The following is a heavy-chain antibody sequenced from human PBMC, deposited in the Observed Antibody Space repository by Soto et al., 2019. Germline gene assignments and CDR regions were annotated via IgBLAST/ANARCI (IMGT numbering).Heavy chain of an antibody. Sequence: QVQLQESGPGLVKPSETLSLTCTVSGGSVSPYYWSWVWQPPGKGLEWIGYIRYIGTTRYNPSLNGRVTISVDTSRNQISLKLSSVTAADTAVYYCARTWNDGWSDPWGQGTLVTVSS. CDR1: GGSVSPYY. V-gene: IGHV4-59*02. D-gene: IGHD1-1*01. J-gene: IGHJ5*02. CDR3: ARTWNDGWSDP. CDR2: IRYIGTT.